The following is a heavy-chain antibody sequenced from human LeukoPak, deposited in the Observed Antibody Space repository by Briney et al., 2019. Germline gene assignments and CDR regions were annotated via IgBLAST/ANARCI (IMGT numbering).Heavy chain of an antibody. J-gene: IGHJ6*04. CDR2: IYSGGST. CDR1: GFTVSSNY. Sequence: GGSLRLSCAASGFTVSSNYMSWVRQAPGKGLEWVSVIYSGGSTYYADSVKGRFTISRDNSKNTLYLQMNSLRAEDTAVYYCAKGERDIVVVPAARRTVYYYYGMDVWGKGTTVTVSS. CDR3: AKGERDIVVVPAARRTVYYYYGMDV. D-gene: IGHD2-2*01. V-gene: IGHV3-53*01.